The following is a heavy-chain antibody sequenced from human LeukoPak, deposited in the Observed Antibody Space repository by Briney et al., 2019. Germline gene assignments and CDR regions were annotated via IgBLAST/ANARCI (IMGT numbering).Heavy chain of an antibody. CDR2: ISYDGSNK. CDR1: GAIFSSYA. D-gene: IGHD2-15*01. J-gene: IGHJ4*02. CDR3: ARGSRDY. Sequence: GRSLRLSCAASGAIFSSYAMHWGRQAPGKGLEWVAVISYDGSNKYYADSVKGRFTISRDNSKNTLYLQMNSLRAEDTAVYYCARGSRDYWGQGTLVTVSS. V-gene: IGHV3-30-3*01.